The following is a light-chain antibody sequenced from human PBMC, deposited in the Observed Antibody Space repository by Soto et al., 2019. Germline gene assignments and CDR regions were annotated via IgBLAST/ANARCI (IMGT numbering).Light chain of an antibody. CDR2: RDN. Sequence: QLVLTQPPSVSGTPGQRVTISCSGGISNIGTNYVHWFQQLPGTAPKVLSNRDNQRPSGVPDRFSGSKSGISASLAISGLRSEDEAEYYCAAWDDTVRSYVFGTGTKLTVL. CDR3: AAWDDTVRSYV. V-gene: IGLV1-47*01. CDR1: ISNIGTNY. J-gene: IGLJ1*01.